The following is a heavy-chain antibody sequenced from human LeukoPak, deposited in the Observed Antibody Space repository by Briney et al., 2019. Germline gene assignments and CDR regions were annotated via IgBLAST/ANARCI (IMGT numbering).Heavy chain of an antibody. D-gene: IGHD2-21*02. CDR2: IKQDGSEK. V-gene: IGHV3-7*05. Sequence: GGSLRLSCAASGFAFSSYWMSWVRQAPGKGLEWVANIKQDGSEKFYVDSVKGRFTISRDNAKNSLYLQMNSLRAEDTAVYYCAREGIVVVTDPYWYFDLWGRGTLVTVSS. J-gene: IGHJ2*01. CDR1: GFAFSSYW. CDR3: AREGIVVVTDPYWYFDL.